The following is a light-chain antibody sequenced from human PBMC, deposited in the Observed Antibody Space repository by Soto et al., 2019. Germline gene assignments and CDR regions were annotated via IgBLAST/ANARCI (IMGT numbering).Light chain of an antibody. Sequence: AIQLTQSPSSLSASVGDRVTITCRASQVINSELAWYQQKPGKAPNLLIYDASNLEGGVPSRFSGSGSRTDFTLTINNLQPEDSASYYCQQFNSHPLTFGGGTKVEIK. CDR1: QVINSE. V-gene: IGKV1-13*02. J-gene: IGKJ4*01. CDR3: QQFNSHPLT. CDR2: DAS.